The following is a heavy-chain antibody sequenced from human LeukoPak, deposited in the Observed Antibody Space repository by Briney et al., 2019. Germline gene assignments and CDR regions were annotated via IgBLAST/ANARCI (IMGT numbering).Heavy chain of an antibody. CDR2: IYYSGST. J-gene: IGHJ4*02. Sequence: PSETQSLTCTVSGGSISSYYWSWIRQPPGKGLEWIGYIYYSGSTNYNPSLKSRVTISVDTSKNQFSLKLSSVTAADTAVYYCARVREHYGPFDYWGQGTLVTVSS. D-gene: IGHD3-16*01. CDR1: GGSISSYY. V-gene: IGHV4-59*01. CDR3: ARVREHYGPFDY.